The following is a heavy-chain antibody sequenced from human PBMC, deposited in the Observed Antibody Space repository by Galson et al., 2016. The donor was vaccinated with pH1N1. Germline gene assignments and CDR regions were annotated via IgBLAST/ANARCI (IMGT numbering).Heavy chain of an antibody. J-gene: IGHJ4*02. CDR1: GYSITSGYY. CDR2: IYQSGNT. Sequence: ETLSLTCAVTGYSITSGYYWGWIRQSPGKGLEWIGSIYQSGNTYVNPSLRSRVTISVDTSKNQFSLRLRSMTAADTAVYYCARHSHFALGGSGDFDVWGQGILVTVSS. CDR3: ARHSHFALGGSGDFDV. D-gene: IGHD7-27*01. V-gene: IGHV4-38-2*01.